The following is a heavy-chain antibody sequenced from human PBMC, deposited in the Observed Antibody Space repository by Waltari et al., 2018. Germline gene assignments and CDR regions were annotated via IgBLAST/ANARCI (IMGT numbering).Heavy chain of an antibody. V-gene: IGHV1-2*02. J-gene: IGHJ5*02. D-gene: IGHD3-10*01. CDR1: GYTFTGYY. Sequence: QVQLVQSGAEVKKPGASVKVSCKASGYTFTGYYMHWVRQAPGQGLEWMGWINPNSGGTNYAQKCQGRVTMTRDTSISTAYMELSRLRSDDTAVYYCARARLNYYGSSYTNWFDPWGQGTLVTVSS. CDR3: ARARLNYYGSSYTNWFDP. CDR2: INPNSGGT.